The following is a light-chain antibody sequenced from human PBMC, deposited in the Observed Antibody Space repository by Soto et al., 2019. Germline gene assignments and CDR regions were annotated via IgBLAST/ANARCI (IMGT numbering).Light chain of an antibody. CDR1: SSDVGGYNY. V-gene: IGLV2-14*01. Sequence: QSALTQPASVSGSPGQSITISCTGTSSDVGGYNYVSWYQQHPGKAPKLMIYNVSNRPLGVSNRFSGSKSGNTASLTISGLQAEDEADYYCSSYTSSSLYVFGTGTKVTVL. J-gene: IGLJ1*01. CDR3: SSYTSSSLYV. CDR2: NVS.